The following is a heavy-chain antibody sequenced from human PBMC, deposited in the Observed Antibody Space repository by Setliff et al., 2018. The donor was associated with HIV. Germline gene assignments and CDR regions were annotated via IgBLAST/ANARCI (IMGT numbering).Heavy chain of an antibody. Sequence: ASVKVSCKAAGYSFNGYGITWVRQAPGQGLEWMGWVSAYNGNTNYAQNFQGRLTITADKSTSTTYMELSSLRSEDTAIYYCARDRVPYSSSPSALDPWGQGTQVTVSS. D-gene: IGHD2-2*01. CDR2: VSAYNGNT. CDR3: ARDRVPYSSSPSALDP. CDR1: GYSFNGYG. J-gene: IGHJ5*02. V-gene: IGHV1-18*01.